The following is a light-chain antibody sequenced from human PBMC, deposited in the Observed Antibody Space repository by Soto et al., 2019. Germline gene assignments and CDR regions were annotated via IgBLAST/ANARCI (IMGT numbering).Light chain of an antibody. J-gene: IGKJ1*01. CDR1: QNINNY. CDR2: SAS. V-gene: IGKV1-39*01. CDR3: QQSHSTPRT. Sequence: DIQMTQSPSSLSASVGDRVTISCRASQNINNYLNWYQQKPGKAPEVLIYSASSWQSGVPSRFSGSGSGTEFTLTISSLQPEDFATYYCQQSHSTPRTFGQGTKVDIK.